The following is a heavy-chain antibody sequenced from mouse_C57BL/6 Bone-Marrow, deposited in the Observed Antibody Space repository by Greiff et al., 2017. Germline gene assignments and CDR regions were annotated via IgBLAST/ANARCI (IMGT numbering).Heavy chain of an antibody. CDR1: EYEFPSHD. Sequence: DVKLVESGGGLVQPGESLKLSCESNEYEFPSHDMSWVRKTPEKRLELVAAINSDGGSTYYPETMARRFIISRDNTKKHLYLQMISLRSEDTALYYCARHGRYSWYFDVWGTGTTVTVSS. CDR2: INSDGGST. V-gene: IGHV5-2*01. D-gene: IGHD2-14*01. CDR3: ARHGRYSWYFDV. J-gene: IGHJ1*03.